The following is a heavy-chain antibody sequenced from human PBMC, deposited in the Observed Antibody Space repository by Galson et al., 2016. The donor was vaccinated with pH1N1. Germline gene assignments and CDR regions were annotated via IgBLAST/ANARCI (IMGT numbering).Heavy chain of an antibody. J-gene: IGHJ4*02. Sequence: SLRLSCAASGFTFNNSAMSWVRQAPGKGLEWISAISGLMGTTYYSDSVKGRFTISRDNAKNSLYLQMNSLRTEDTAIYYCARSRGFSFDYWGQGALVTVAS. V-gene: IGHV3-23*01. CDR2: ISGLMGTT. CDR1: GFTFNNSA. CDR3: ARSRGFSFDY. D-gene: IGHD5-12*01.